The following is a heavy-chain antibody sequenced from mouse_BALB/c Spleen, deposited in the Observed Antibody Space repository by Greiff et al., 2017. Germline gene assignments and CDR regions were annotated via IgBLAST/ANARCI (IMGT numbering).Heavy chain of an antibody. CDR1: GFTFSSYG. Sequence: EVQGVESGGGLVQPGGSLKLSCAASGFTFSSYGMSWVRQTPDKRLELVATINSNGGSTYYPDSVKGRFTISRDNAKNTLYLQMSSLKSEDTAMYYCARDDYRYDWFAYWGQGTLVTVSA. J-gene: IGHJ3*01. D-gene: IGHD2-14*01. V-gene: IGHV5-6-3*01. CDR3: ARDDYRYDWFAY. CDR2: INSNGGST.